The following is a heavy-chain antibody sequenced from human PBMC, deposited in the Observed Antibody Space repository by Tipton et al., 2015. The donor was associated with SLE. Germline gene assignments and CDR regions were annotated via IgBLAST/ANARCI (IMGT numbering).Heavy chain of an antibody. J-gene: IGHJ4*02. Sequence: TLSPTCTVSGGSISSGGYYWSWIRQHPGKGLEWIGYIYYSGSTYYNPSLKSRVTISVDTSKNQFSLKLSSVTAADTAVYYCARVRDYGDYEDWGQGTLVTVSS. CDR3: ARVRDYGDYED. D-gene: IGHD4-17*01. CDR1: GGSISSGGYY. V-gene: IGHV4-31*03. CDR2: IYYSGST.